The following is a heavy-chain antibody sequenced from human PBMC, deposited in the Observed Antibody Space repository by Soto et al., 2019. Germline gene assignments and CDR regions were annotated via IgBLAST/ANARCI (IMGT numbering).Heavy chain of an antibody. CDR1: GFTFSSYG. CDR3: ARDPLVNPRFGEFDY. J-gene: IGHJ4*02. CDR2: IWYDGSNK. V-gene: IGHV3-33*01. Sequence: QVQLVESGGGVVQPGRSLRLSCAASGFTFSSYGMHWVRQAPGKGLEWVAVIWYDGSNKYYADSVKGRFTISRDNSKNTLYLQMNSLRAEDTAVYYCARDPLVNPRFGEFDYWGQGTLVTVSS. D-gene: IGHD3-10*01.